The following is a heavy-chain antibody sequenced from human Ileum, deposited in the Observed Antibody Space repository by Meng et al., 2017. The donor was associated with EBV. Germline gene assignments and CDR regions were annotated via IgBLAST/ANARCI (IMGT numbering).Heavy chain of an antibody. J-gene: IGHJ4*02. D-gene: IGHD6-19*01. V-gene: IGHV3-33*01. Sequence: VGPGGGVVQPGTSLGLSCGASGFTFSNYGMYWVRQAPGKGLEWVSVIWYDGSNKYYGDSVKGRFTVSRDNSKNTVSLQMNSLRVEDTAVYYCARLGSGWAADYWGQGTLVTVSS. CDR3: ARLGSGWAADY. CDR1: GFTFSNYG. CDR2: IWYDGSNK.